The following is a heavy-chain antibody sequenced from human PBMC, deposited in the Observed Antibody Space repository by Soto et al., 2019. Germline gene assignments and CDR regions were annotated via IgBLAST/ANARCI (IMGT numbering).Heavy chain of an antibody. J-gene: IGHJ3*02. D-gene: IGHD2-8*01. CDR1: GFTFSNAW. CDR3: TTPDIVLMVYADDAFDI. CDR2: IKSKTDGGKT. V-gene: IGHV3-15*01. Sequence: GGSLRLSCAASGFTFSNAWMSWVRQAPGKGLEWVGRIKSKTDGGKTDYAAPVKGRFTISRDDSKNTLYLQMNSLKTEDTAVYYCTTPDIVLMVYADDAFDIWGQGTMVTVSS.